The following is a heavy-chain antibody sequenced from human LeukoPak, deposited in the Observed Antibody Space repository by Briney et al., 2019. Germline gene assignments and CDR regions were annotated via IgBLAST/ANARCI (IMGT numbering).Heavy chain of an antibody. CDR2: ISSSGSTI. Sequence: GGSLRLSCAASGFTFSSYEMNWVRQAPGRGLEWLSYISSSGSTIHYADSVKGRFTISRDNAKNSLYLQMNSLRAEDTAVYYCARWGDSYCFDYWGQGTPVTVSS. V-gene: IGHV3-48*03. CDR3: ARWGDSYCFDY. D-gene: IGHD5-18*01. J-gene: IGHJ4*02. CDR1: GFTFSSYE.